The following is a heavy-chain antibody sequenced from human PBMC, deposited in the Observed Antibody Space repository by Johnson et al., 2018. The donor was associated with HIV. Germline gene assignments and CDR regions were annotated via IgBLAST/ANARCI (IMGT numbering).Heavy chain of an antibody. J-gene: IGHJ3*02. Sequence: VQLADPGVGVVQTGGSLRLSCAVSEFAFSSYDMHWVRQAPGKGLEWVSSIGTAGDTSYSGSVKGRFTISRENARNSLYLQMNSLRAGDTAVYYCARENWGAFDIWGQGTMVTVSS. CDR2: IGTAGDT. V-gene: IGHV3-13*01. CDR3: ARENWGAFDI. CDR1: EFAFSSYD. D-gene: IGHD7-27*01.